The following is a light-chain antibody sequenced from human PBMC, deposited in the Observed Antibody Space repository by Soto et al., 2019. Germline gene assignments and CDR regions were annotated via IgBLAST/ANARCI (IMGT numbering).Light chain of an antibody. J-gene: IGLJ1*01. Sequence: QSALTQPASVSGSPGQSITISCTGTSSDVGTYKYVSWYQQLPGKAPKLMIHAVSNRPSGISSRFSGSKSGNTASLTISGLQSEDEADYFCCSYTSRTTYVFGTGTKLTVL. CDR1: SSDVGTYKY. V-gene: IGLV2-14*01. CDR2: AVS. CDR3: CSYTSRTTYV.